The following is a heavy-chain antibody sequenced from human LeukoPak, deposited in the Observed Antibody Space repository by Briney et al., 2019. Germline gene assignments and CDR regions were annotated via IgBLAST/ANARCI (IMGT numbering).Heavy chain of an antibody. CDR3: AKLFGGRAMDV. Sequence: SETLSLTCAVYGGSFSGYYWSWIRQSPGKGLEWIGEINQSGSTNYNPSLKSRVTISIDTSKNQFSLKLSSVTAADTAVYYCAKLFGGRAMDVWGKGTTVTVSS. V-gene: IGHV4-34*01. CDR1: GGSFSGYY. D-gene: IGHD2-15*01. J-gene: IGHJ6*03. CDR2: INQSGST.